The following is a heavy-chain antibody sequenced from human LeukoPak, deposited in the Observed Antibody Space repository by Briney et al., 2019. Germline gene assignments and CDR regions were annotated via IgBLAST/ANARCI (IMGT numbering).Heavy chain of an antibody. V-gene: IGHV3-48*03. J-gene: IGHJ4*02. D-gene: IGHD3-22*01. Sequence: GGSLRLSCAASGFTFSSYEMNWVRQAPGKGLEWVSYISSSGSTIYYADSVKGRFTISRDNAKNSLYLQMNSLRGEDTAVYYCARLADYDRSGYFDYWGQGTLVTVSS. CDR2: ISSSGSTI. CDR1: GFTFSSYE. CDR3: ARLADYDRSGYFDY.